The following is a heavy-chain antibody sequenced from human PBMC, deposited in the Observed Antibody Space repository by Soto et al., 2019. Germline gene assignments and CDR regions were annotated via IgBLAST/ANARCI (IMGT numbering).Heavy chain of an antibody. CDR2: IKYDGSNI. Sequence: EVQLVESGGGLVQPGGSLRLSCAASGFTFSSYWMHWVRQAPGKGLVWVSRIKYDGSNIDYADSVKGRFTISRDNAKNTLYLQMNSLRAEDTALYYCARGVSNYYAMEIWGQGTTVTVSS. J-gene: IGHJ6*02. CDR1: GFTFSSYW. CDR3: ARGVSNYYAMEI. V-gene: IGHV3-74*01.